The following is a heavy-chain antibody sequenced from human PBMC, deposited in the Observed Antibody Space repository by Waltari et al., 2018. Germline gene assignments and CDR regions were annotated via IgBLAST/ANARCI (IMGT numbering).Heavy chain of an antibody. V-gene: IGHV4-34*01. CDR3: LNLAYCNPSTCYPRPG. D-gene: IGHD2-2*01. J-gene: IGHJ4*02. CDR1: GGSFTSYY. Sequence: QVKLKQWGAGLLKPSETLSITCSVDGGSFTSYYWSWIRQPPGKGLEWIGELTHRGSTHYNPSLTGRVTMSVDKSKSQFSLKLTSVTAADTAVYYCLNLAYCNPSTCYPRPGWGPGNLVVVSS. CDR2: LTHRGST.